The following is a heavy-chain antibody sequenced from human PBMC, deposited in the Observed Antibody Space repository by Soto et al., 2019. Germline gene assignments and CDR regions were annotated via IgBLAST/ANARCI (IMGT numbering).Heavy chain of an antibody. CDR3: ASGRLVSRYYGLDV. D-gene: IGHD6-6*01. J-gene: IGHJ6*02. Sequence: PSETLSLTCTVSGGSMNDYYWSWIRQPAGKGLEWIGRIFTSGNTNYNPSLRSRLTMSVDTSTNQVSLRLTSVTAADMAVYYCASGRLVSRYYGLDVWGQGTTVTVS. CDR1: GGSMNDYY. CDR2: IFTSGNT. V-gene: IGHV4-4*07.